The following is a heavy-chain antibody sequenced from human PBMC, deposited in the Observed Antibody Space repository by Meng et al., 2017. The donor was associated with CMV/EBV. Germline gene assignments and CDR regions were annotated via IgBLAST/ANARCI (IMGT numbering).Heavy chain of an antibody. D-gene: IGHD2-15*01. CDR1: GVTFSSYG. Sequence: SGAASGVTFSSYGMSWVRQAPGKGLEWVSAISGSGGNTYYADSVKGRFTISRDNSKNTLSLQMSSLRAEDTAVYYCAKSRGSSYFDLWGRGTLVTVSS. CDR3: AKSRGSSYFDL. J-gene: IGHJ2*01. CDR2: ISGSGGNT. V-gene: IGHV3-23*01.